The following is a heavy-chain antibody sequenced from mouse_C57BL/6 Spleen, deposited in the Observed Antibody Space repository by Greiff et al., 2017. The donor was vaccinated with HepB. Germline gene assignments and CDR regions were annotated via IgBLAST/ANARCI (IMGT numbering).Heavy chain of an antibody. D-gene: IGHD1-1*01. Sequence: VQLVESGAELVKPGASVKISCKASGYAFSSYWMNWVKQRPGKGLEWIGQIYPGDGDTNYNGKFKGKATLTADKSSSTAYMQLSSLTSEDSAVYFCARRDYGYFDYWGQGTTLTVSS. CDR3: ARRDYGYFDY. J-gene: IGHJ2*01. CDR2: IYPGDGDT. V-gene: IGHV1-80*01. CDR1: GYAFSSYW.